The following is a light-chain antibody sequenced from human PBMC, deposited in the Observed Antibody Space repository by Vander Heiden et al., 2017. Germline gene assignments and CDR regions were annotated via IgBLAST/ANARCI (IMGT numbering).Light chain of an antibody. Sequence: DIVMTQSPDSLPVSLGERATINCKSSQSVLYSSNNKNYLAWYQQKPGQPPKLLIYWASTRESGVPDRFSGSGSGTEFTLAISSLQAEDVAVYYCQQDDSSPKTFSGWTKVEIK. CDR2: WAS. CDR3: QQDDSSPKT. J-gene: IGKJ4*01. V-gene: IGKV4-1*01. CDR1: QSVLYSSNNKNY.